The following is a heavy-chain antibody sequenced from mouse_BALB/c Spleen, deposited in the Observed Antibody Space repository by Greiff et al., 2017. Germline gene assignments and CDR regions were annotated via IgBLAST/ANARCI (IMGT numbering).Heavy chain of an antibody. CDR2: ISDGGSYT. D-gene: IGHD2-14*01. CDR3: AKGDYYRYGYYYAMDY. J-gene: IGHJ4*01. V-gene: IGHV5-4*02. Sequence: DVKLVESGGGLVKPGGSLKLSCAASGFTFSDYYMYWVRQTPEKRLEWVATISDGGSYTYYPDSVKGRFTISRDNAKNNLYLQMSSLKSEDTAMYYCAKGDYYRYGYYYAMDYWGQGTSVTVSS. CDR1: GFTFSDYY.